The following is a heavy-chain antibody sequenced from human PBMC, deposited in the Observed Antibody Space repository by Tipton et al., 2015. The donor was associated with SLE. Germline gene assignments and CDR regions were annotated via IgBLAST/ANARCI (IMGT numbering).Heavy chain of an antibody. Sequence: TLSLTCNVSGDSITSGRHYWSWIRQPAGKGLEWIGRIFTSGNTNYNPSLKSRITISVDTSKNQFFLKLSSVTAADTALYYCAREESSSWFPDAFDIWGQGTMVTVSS. J-gene: IGHJ3*02. D-gene: IGHD6-6*01. CDR1: GDSITSGRHY. CDR2: IFTSGNT. V-gene: IGHV4-61*02. CDR3: AREESSSWFPDAFDI.